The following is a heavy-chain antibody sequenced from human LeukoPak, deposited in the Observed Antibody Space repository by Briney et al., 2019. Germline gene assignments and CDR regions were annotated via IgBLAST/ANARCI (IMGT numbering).Heavy chain of an antibody. CDR3: ARDGVAGGFDY. Sequence: SENLPLTCTVSGGSIGSYYWNWIRQAAGKGLEWIGYIHYSGSNNHNSSSKRRVTISLDTSMNQYSLKLSAVTAAVTDVYCCARDGVAGGFDYWGQGTLVTVSS. D-gene: IGHD6-19*01. V-gene: IGHV4-59*01. CDR2: IHYSGSN. CDR1: GGSIGSYY. J-gene: IGHJ4*02.